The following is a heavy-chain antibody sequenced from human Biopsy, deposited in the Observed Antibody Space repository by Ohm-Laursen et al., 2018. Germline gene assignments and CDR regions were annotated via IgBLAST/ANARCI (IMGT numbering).Heavy chain of an antibody. V-gene: IGHV4-59*08. CDR1: GDTISTYY. Sequence: GTLSLTCIVSGDTISTYYWNWIRQPPGKGLQWIGSISNSGTTKSSPSLKSRVNISLHTSKNQLSLKLTSVTAADTAVYYCARLSTLFGVADFTDDWGQGTLVTVSS. J-gene: IGHJ4*02. CDR3: ARLSTLFGVADFTDD. CDR2: ISNSGTT. D-gene: IGHD3-3*01.